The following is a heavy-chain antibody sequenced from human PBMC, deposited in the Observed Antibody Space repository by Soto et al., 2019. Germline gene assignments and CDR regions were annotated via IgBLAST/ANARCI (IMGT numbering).Heavy chain of an antibody. V-gene: IGHV5-51*01. CDR3: ARQLSHICDS. CDR1: GYKFGSAW. D-gene: IGHD3-3*02. CDR2: IKPGTSDI. Sequence: GESLKISCKGVGYKFGSAWIGWVRQMPGKGLEWMGIIKPGTSDIRYSPSCRGHVTISADEAVSTAYLQWSSLKASDAAMYYCARQLSHICDSWGQGTLVTVSS. J-gene: IGHJ4*02.